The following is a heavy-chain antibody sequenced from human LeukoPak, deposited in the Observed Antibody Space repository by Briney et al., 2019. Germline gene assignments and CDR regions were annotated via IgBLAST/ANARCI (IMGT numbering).Heavy chain of an antibody. V-gene: IGHV3-74*01. Sequence: GGSLRLSCAASGFTFSSFWIHWVRQVPGKGLVWVSRINSDGFSTSYADSVKGRFTISRDNAKNTLYLQMNSLRAEDTAVFYCARDSPGNYESSGTDFWGQGTLVTVSS. D-gene: IGHD3-22*01. CDR2: INSDGFST. J-gene: IGHJ4*02. CDR3: ARDSPGNYESSGTDF. CDR1: GFTFSSFW.